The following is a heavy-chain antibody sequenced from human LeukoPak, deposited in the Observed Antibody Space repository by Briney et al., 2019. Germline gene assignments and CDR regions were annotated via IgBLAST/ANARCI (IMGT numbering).Heavy chain of an antibody. CDR1: GFTLSNNC. V-gene: IGHV3-53*05. CDR3: AKDRFGDHSILNDY. J-gene: IGHJ4*02. CDR2: IYSGDNT. D-gene: IGHD3-10*01. Sequence: GGSLRLSCAASGFTLSNNCMSWVRQAPGKGLEWVSVIYSGDNTYYVESVKGRFTISRDNSKNTLFLQMNRLRAEDTAVYYCAKDRFGDHSILNDYWGQGTLVTVSS.